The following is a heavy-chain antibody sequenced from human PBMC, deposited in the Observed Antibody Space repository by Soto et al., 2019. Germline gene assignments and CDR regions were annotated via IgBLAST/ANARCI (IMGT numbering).Heavy chain of an antibody. V-gene: IGHV4-30-2*01. CDR3: ARLDSRGYYAFDY. CDR2: IYHSGST. CDR1: GGSISSGGYS. Sequence: SETLSLTCAVSGGSISSGGYSWSWIRQPPGKGLEWIGYIYHSGSTYYNPSLKSRVTVSEDRSKNQFSLRVSSVTAADTAVYYCARLDSRGYYAFDYWGQGALVTVSS. D-gene: IGHD3-22*01. J-gene: IGHJ4*02.